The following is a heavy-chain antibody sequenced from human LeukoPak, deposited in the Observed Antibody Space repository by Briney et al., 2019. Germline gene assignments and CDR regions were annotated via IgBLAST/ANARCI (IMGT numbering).Heavy chain of an antibody. CDR3: AKGLEFGDPIDY. CDR1: GGSISSYY. V-gene: IGHV3-11*01. CDR2: ISSSGSTI. Sequence: LSLTCTVSGGSISSYYMSWIRQAPGKGLEWVSYISSSGSTIYYADSVKGRFTISRDNAKNSLYLQMNSLRAEDMALYYCAKGLEFGDPIDYWGQGTLVTVSS. D-gene: IGHD3-10*01. J-gene: IGHJ4*02.